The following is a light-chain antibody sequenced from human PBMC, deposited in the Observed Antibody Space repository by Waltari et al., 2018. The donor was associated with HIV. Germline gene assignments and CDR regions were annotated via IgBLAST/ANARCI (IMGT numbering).Light chain of an antibody. Sequence: MLTQSPGALSLSPGDSDTLSCRASQPVINNNLAWYQQKPGRTPRLLIYAASKRATGIPDRFSGSGSGSDFTLTISGLDPEDFAIYYCLHYGVSVWTFGQG. CDR1: QPVINNN. V-gene: IGKV3-20*01. CDR2: AAS. CDR3: LHYGVSVWT. J-gene: IGKJ1*01.